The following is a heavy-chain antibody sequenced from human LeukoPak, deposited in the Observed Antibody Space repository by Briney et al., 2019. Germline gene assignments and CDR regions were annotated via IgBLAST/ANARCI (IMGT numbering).Heavy chain of an antibody. D-gene: IGHD2-2*01. V-gene: IGHV3-23*01. CDR1: GFTFNSYA. Sequence: PGGSLRLSCAAFGFTFNSYAMSWVRQAPGKGLEWVSVISGSGDDTYYADSVKGRFTISRDNSKNTLYLQMNSLRAEDTAVYYCAKFGSSSWSRVFDPWGQGTLVTVSS. CDR3: AKFGSSSWSRVFDP. CDR2: ISGSGDDT. J-gene: IGHJ5*02.